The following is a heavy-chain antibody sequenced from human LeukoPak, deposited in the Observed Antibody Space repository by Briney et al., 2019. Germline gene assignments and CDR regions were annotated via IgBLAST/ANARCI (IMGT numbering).Heavy chain of an antibody. D-gene: IGHD3-22*01. CDR3: AREDSSGYYDAFDI. CDR1: GGSFSGYY. V-gene: IGHV4-34*01. CDR2: INHSGST. Sequence: SETLSLTCAVYGGSFSGYYWSWIRQPPGKGLEWIGEINHSGSTNYNPSLKSRVTISVDTSKNQFSLKLSSVTAADTAVYYCAREDSSGYYDAFDIWGQGTMVTVSS. J-gene: IGHJ3*02.